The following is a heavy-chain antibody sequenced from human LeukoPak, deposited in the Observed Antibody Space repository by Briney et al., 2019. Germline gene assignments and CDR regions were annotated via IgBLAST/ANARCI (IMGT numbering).Heavy chain of an antibody. CDR3: ASDREDTANLHYFDY. Sequence: PGRSLRLSCAASGFTFSSYAMHWVRQAPGKGPEWVAVISYDGSNKYYADSVKGRFTISRDNSKNTLYLQMNSLRVEDTAVYYCASDREDTANLHYFDYWGQGTLVTVSS. J-gene: IGHJ4*02. CDR2: ISYDGSNK. V-gene: IGHV3-30-3*01. CDR1: GFTFSSYA. D-gene: IGHD5-18*01.